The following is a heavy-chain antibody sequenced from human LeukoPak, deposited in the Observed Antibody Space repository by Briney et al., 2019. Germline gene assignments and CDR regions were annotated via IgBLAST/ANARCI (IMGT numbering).Heavy chain of an antibody. CDR2: INHNGNVN. CDR3: ARGGGLDV. CDR1: GFTFSSYW. Sequence: GGSLRLSCAASGFTFSSYWMNWARQSPGKGLEWVASINHNGNVNYYVDSVKGRFTISRDNAKNSLYPQMSNLRAEDTAVYFCARGGGLDVWGQGATVTVSS. J-gene: IGHJ6*02. V-gene: IGHV3-7*03. D-gene: IGHD3-16*01.